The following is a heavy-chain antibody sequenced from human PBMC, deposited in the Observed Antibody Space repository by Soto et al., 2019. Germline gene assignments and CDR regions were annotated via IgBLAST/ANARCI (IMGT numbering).Heavy chain of an antibody. CDR2: INGDGTDT. V-gene: IGHV3-74*03. CDR1: GFTFSMYW. D-gene: IGHD6-6*01. CDR3: ARDSRGGAARRPTFYY. Sequence: GGSLRLSCAASGFTFSMYWMHWVRQAPGKGLLWVSRINGDGTDTTYADSVKGRFTISRDNAKNTVYLQMNGLRDEDTGIYYCARDSRGGAARRPTFYYWGRGTLVTVS. J-gene: IGHJ4*02.